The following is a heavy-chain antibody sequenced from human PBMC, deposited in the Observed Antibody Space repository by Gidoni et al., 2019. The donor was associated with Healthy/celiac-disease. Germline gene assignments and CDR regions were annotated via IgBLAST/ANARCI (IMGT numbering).Heavy chain of an antibody. J-gene: IGHJ4*02. CDR2: IKSKTDGETT. Sequence: EVQLVESGGGLVKPGGSLRLSCAASGFTFSNAWMRWVRQDPGKGLEWVGRIKSKTDGETTDYAAPVKGRFTISRDDSKNTLYLQMNSLKTEDTAVYYCTTDRSVYYDFWSGYYFNYFDYWGQGTLVTVSS. V-gene: IGHV3-15*01. CDR3: TTDRSVYYDFWSGYYFNYFDY. CDR1: GFTFSNAW. D-gene: IGHD3-3*01.